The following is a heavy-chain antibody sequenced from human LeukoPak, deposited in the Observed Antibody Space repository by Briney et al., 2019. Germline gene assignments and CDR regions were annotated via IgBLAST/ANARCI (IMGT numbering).Heavy chain of an antibody. J-gene: IGHJ3*02. V-gene: IGHV1-2*02. CDR3: ARDYHYDSSGYYLTTAFDI. Sequence: ASVKVSCKASGYTFTGYYMHWVRQAPGQGLEWMGWINPNSGGTNYAQKFQGRVTMTRDTSISTAYMELSRLRSDDTAVYYCARDYHYDSSGYYLTTAFDIWGQGTMVTVPS. CDR2: INPNSGGT. D-gene: IGHD3-22*01. CDR1: GYTFTGYY.